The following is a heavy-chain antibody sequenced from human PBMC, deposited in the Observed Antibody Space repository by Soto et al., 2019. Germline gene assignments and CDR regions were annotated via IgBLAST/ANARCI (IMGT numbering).Heavy chain of an antibody. V-gene: IGHV3-43*01. CDR3: AKDPSCTSLQYFQH. Sequence: EVQLVESGGVVVQPGGSLRLSCAASGFTFDDYTMHWVRQAPGKGLEWVSLISWGGGATYYADSLKGRFTISRDNSRNSLYLQMNSLRTEHTALYYCAKDPSCTSLQYFQHWGQGTLVTVSS. CDR2: ISWGGGAT. CDR1: GFTFDDYT. J-gene: IGHJ1*01.